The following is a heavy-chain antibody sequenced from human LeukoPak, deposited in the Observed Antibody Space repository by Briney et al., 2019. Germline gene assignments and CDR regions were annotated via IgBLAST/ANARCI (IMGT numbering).Heavy chain of an antibody. D-gene: IGHD3-3*01. CDR2: IYHSGSA. J-gene: IGHJ4*02. Sequence: SETLSLTCDVSGGSISSGGYSWSWIRQPPGKGLEWIGYIYHSGSAYYNPSLKSRITISVDRSNNHFSLRLSSVTAADTAVYYCASSYDFWSGPFDYWGQGTLVTVSS. CDR3: ASSYDFWSGPFDY. CDR1: GGSISSGGYS. V-gene: IGHV4-30-2*01.